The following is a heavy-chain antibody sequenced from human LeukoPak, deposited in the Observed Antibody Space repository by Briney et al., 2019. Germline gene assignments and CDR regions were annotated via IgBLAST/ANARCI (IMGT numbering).Heavy chain of an antibody. CDR1: GGSISSYY. CDR3: AMTYYDYGGNSILVAFDI. Sequence: SETLSLTCAVSGGSISSYYWSWIRQPPGKGLEWIGYIYYSGSTNYNPSLKSRVTISVDTSKNQFSLKLSSVTAADTAVYYCAMTYYDYGGNSILVAFDIWGQGTMVTVSS. D-gene: IGHD4-23*01. V-gene: IGHV4-59*01. CDR2: IYYSGST. J-gene: IGHJ3*02.